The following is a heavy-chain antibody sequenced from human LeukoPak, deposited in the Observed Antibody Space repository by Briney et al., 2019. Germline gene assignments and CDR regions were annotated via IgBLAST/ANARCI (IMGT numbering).Heavy chain of an antibody. CDR3: TRDES. CDR1: GFTFRWYW. V-gene: IGHV3-7*01. CDR2: IKQDGSEK. Sequence: GGSLRLPCAASGFTFRWYWMSWVRQAPGKGLEWVANIKQDGSEKYYVDSVKGRFTISRDNAKNSLYLQMNSLRAEDTAVYYCTRDESWGQGTLVTVSS. J-gene: IGHJ5*02.